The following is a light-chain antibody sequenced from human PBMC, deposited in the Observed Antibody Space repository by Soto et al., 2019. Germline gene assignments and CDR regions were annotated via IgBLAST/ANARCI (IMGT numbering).Light chain of an antibody. V-gene: IGLV2-14*01. CDR1: SSDVGGYKF. Sequence: ALTQPASVSGSPGQSITISCTGTSSDVGGYKFVSWYQQHPGKAPKLIIYEVSNRPSGFSSRFSGSKSGNTASLTISGLQAEDEADYYCGSYTGSIYVFGTGTKV. CDR2: EVS. J-gene: IGLJ1*01. CDR3: GSYTGSIYV.